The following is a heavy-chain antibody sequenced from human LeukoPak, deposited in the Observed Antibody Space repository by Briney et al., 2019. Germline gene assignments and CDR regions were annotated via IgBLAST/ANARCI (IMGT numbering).Heavy chain of an antibody. CDR2: IYYSGST. V-gene: IGHV4-30-4*08. J-gene: IGHJ4*02. CDR3: ARVFLRITMIVVVYYFDY. Sequence: SQNLSRTCTVSGGSISSGDYYWSWIRQPPGKVLEWIGYIYYSGSTYYNPSLKSRVTISVDTSKNQFSLKLSSVTAADTAVYYCARVFLRITMIVVVYYFDYWGQGTLVTVSS. D-gene: IGHD3-22*01. CDR1: GGSISSGDYY.